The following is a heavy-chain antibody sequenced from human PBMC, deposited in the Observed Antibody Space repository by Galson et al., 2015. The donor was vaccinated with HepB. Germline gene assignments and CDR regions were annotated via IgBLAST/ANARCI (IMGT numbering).Heavy chain of an antibody. D-gene: IGHD3-10*01. CDR1: FSGYY. CDR2: INHSGST. CDR3: ARGNYYGSGSYGY. J-gene: IGHJ4*02. V-gene: IGHV4-34*01. Sequence: FSGYYWSWIRQPPGKGLEWIGEINHSGSTNYNPSLKSRVTISVDTSKNQFSLKLSSVTAADTAVYYCARGNYYGSGSYGYWGQGTLVTVSS.